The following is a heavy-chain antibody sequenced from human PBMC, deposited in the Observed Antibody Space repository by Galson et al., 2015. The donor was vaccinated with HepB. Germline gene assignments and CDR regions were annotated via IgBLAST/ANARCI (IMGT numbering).Heavy chain of an antibody. D-gene: IGHD3-22*01. J-gene: IGHJ4*02. CDR3: ARPRGPKDDSSGFDY. V-gene: IGHV1-18*04. Sequence: VSCKASGYTFTSYGISWVRQAPGQGLEWMGWISAYNGNTNYAQKLQGRVTMTTDTSTSTAYMELRSLRSDDTAVYYCARPRGPKDDSSGFDYWGQGTLVTVSS. CDR2: ISAYNGNT. CDR1: GYTFTSYG.